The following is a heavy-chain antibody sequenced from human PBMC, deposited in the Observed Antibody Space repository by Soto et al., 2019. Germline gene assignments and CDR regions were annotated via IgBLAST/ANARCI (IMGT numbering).Heavy chain of an antibody. CDR1: GFTFSSYG. Sequence: GGSLRLSCAASGFTFSSYGMHWVRQAPGKGLEWVAVISYDGSNKYYADSVKGRFTISRDNSKNTLYLQMNRLRAEDTAVYSCAKLPRVDIVATTATDAFDIWGQGTMVTVSS. CDR2: ISYDGSNK. CDR3: AKLPRVDIVATTATDAFDI. J-gene: IGHJ3*02. D-gene: IGHD5-12*01. V-gene: IGHV3-30*18.